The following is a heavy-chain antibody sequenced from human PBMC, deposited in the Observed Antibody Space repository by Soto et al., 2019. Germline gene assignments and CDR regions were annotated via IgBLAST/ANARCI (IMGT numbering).Heavy chain of an antibody. CDR2: FSGWAVGT. CDR1: ALTQNNFA. V-gene: IGHV3-23*01. Sequence: PCWSLRRSCLPAALTQNNFAPIRVRQAPGRGLEWVSTFSGWAVGTYCADSVKGLFTISKQHSRDTMYLQMNRLRAAASATYFRAKGLHWYGSQFTYYGMDVWGQVTTVTVS. CDR3: AKGLHWYGSQFTYYGMDV. J-gene: IGHJ6*02. D-gene: IGHD6-19*01.